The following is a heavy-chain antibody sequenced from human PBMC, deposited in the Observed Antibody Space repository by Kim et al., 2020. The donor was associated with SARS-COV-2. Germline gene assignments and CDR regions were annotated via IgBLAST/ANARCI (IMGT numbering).Heavy chain of an antibody. D-gene: IGHD2-15*01. J-gene: IGHJ6*02. V-gene: IGHV6-1*01. Sequence: VSVKSRITINPDPSKTQFSLQLNSVTPEDTAVYYCARALFEDRYYYGMDVWGQGTTVTVSS. CDR3: ARALFEDRYYYGMDV.